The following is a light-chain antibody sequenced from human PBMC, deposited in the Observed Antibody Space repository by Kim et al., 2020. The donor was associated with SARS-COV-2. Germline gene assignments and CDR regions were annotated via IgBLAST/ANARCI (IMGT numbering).Light chain of an antibody. Sequence: SPGERAILSCRASQSVSSSYLAWYQPKPGQSPRLLIHGASSRAPGVPDRFRGGGSGTDFTLTITRLEPEDFAVYYCQQYGRSPTTFGQGTRLEIK. J-gene: IGKJ5*01. CDR2: GAS. V-gene: IGKV3-20*01. CDR1: QSVSSSY. CDR3: QQYGRSPTT.